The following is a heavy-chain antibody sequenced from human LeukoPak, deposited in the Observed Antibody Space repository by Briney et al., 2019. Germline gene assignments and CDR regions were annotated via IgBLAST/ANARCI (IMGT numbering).Heavy chain of an antibody. CDR3: SKELEQWPVLGLVDY. CDR1: VFTFSSYG. Sequence: GGSLRLSCAASVFTFSSYGMSWGREAPGKGLEWVSGISGSGGSTYYADSVKGRFTISRDNSKNMPYLQMNSRRVEDTAVYYWSKELEQWPVLGLVDYWGEGALVTVSS. CDR2: ISGSGGST. V-gene: IGHV3-23*01. D-gene: IGHD6-19*01. J-gene: IGHJ4*02.